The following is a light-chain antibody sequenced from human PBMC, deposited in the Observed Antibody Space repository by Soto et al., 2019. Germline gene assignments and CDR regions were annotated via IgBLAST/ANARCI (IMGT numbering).Light chain of an antibody. CDR1: SSDVGGYNY. CDR3: SSYTSSDTTVV. CDR2: EVS. J-gene: IGLJ2*01. Sequence: QSALTQPASVSGSPGQSITISCTGTSSDVGGYNYVSWYQQHPGKAPKLMIYEVSKRPAGVSNRFSGSKSCNTASLSISGLQAEDESGYYCSSYTSSDTTVVFGGGTKVTVL. V-gene: IGLV2-14*01.